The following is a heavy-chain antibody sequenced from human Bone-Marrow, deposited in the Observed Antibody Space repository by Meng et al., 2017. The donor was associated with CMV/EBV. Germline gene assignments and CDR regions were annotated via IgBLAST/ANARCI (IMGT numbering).Heavy chain of an antibody. CDR3: ARGAVAGTLLLHSFDY. CDR1: GGTFSSYT. CDR2: IIPIRGIA. J-gene: IGHJ4*02. V-gene: IGHV1-69*02. Sequence: SVKVSCKASGGTFSSYTISWVRQAPGQGLEWMGRIIPIRGIANYAQKFQGRVTMTSDKSTSTAYMELSSLRSEDTAVYYCARGAVAGTLLLHSFDYWGQGTLVTVSS. D-gene: IGHD6-19*01.